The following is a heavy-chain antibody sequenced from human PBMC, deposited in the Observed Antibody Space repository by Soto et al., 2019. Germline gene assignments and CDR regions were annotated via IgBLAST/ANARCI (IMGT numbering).Heavy chain of an antibody. J-gene: IGHJ6*03. D-gene: IGHD3-10*01. CDR2: ISDSGVTT. CDR1: GFTFTSQT. Sequence: GGSLRLSCAASGFTFTSQTMNWVRQAPGKGLEWVSAISDSGVTTHYADSVKGRFTLSRDNSKNTLYLQKNRLRADDTAVYYCAKRGGYNYYMDVWGKGTTVTVSS. V-gene: IGHV3-23*01. CDR3: AKRGGYNYYMDV.